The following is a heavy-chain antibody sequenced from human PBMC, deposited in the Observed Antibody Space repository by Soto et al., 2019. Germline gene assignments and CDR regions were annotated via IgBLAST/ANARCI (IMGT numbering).Heavy chain of an antibody. CDR1: GGSVSSGSYY. Sequence: QVQLQESGPGLVKPSETLSLTCTVSGGSVSSGSYYWSWIRQPPGKGLEWIGYIYYSGSTNYNPSRKSRVTKSVDASKNQFSLKLSSVTAADTAVYYCARGGGGHVWGSYRPFDYWGQGTLVTVSS. CDR2: IYYSGST. J-gene: IGHJ4*02. CDR3: ARGGGGHVWGSYRPFDY. V-gene: IGHV4-61*01. D-gene: IGHD3-16*02.